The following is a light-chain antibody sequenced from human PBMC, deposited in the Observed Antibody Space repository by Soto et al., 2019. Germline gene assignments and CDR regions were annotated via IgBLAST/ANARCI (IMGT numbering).Light chain of an antibody. J-gene: IGKJ2*01. CDR1: QSVSSGD. V-gene: IGKV3-20*01. Sequence: EIALTQSPGTLSLSPGERATLSCRTSQSVSSGDFTWYQHRPGQAPRLVIYGASTRATSVPDRFSGSGSGTDFTLTISGLEPDDFAVYFCLQYGNSPYTFGQGTKLEMK. CDR2: GAS. CDR3: LQYGNSPYT.